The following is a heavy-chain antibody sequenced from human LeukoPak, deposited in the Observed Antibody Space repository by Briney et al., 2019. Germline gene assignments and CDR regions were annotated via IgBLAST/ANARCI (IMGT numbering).Heavy chain of an antibody. D-gene: IGHD2-2*01. J-gene: IGHJ5*02. Sequence: SVKVSCKASGGTFSSYAISWVRQAPGQGLEWMGGIIPIFGTANYAQKFQGRVTITADESTSTAYMELSSLRSEDTAVYYCARDPGCSSTSCYAGGYYNWFDPWGQGTLVTVSS. CDR1: GGTFSSYA. CDR2: IIPIFGTA. V-gene: IGHV1-69*13. CDR3: ARDPGCSSTSCYAGGYYNWFDP.